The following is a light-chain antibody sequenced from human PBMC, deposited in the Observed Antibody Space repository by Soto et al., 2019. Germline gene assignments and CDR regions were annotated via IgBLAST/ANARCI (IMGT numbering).Light chain of an antibody. CDR2: DVS. J-gene: IGLJ1*01. CDR3: CSYAGSYTNV. Sequence: QSTLAQPRSVSGSPGQSVTNSCTGTSSDVGGYNYVSWYQQHPGKAPKLMIYDVSKRPSGVPDRFSGSKSGNTASLTISGLQAEDEADYYCCSYAGSYTNVFGTGTKVTVL. V-gene: IGLV2-11*01. CDR1: SSDVGGYNY.